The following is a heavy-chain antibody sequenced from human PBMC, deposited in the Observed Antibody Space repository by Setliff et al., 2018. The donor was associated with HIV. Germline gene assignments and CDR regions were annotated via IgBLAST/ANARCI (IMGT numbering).Heavy chain of an antibody. CDR3: AKDYTPTFWEYNWFDV. D-gene: IGHD3-16*01. J-gene: IGHJ5*02. CDR1: GFTFNYHA. Sequence: GGSLRLSCAASGFTFNYHAMTWARQAPGKGLEWVSGISGSGDSTFYAHSVKGRFTISRDNSRDTLYLEMNNLRAEDTALYYCAKDYTPTFWEYNWFDVWGQGTQVTVS. CDR2: ISGSGDST. V-gene: IGHV3-23*01.